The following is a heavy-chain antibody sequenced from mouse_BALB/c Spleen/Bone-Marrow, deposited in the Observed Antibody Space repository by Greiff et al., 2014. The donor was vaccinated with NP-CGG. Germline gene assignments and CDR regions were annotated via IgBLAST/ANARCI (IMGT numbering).Heavy chain of an antibody. Sequence: QVQLQQSGPGLVAPSQTLSITCTVSGFSLTSYGVHWVRQPPGKGLEWLGVIWTGGNTNYNSAFMSSLSISKDNSKSQVFLKMNSLQTDDTAMYYCARGLTGDFYGYDGPWYFDVWGAGTTVTVSS. J-gene: IGHJ1*01. CDR2: IWTGGNT. D-gene: IGHD2-2*01. CDR3: ARGLTGDFYGYDGPWYFDV. V-gene: IGHV2-9*02. CDR1: GFSLTSYG.